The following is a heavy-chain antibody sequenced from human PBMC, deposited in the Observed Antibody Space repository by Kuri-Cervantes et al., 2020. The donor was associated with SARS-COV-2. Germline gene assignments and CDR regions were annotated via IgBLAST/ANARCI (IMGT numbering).Heavy chain of an antibody. CDR3: ARDSYCINGVCLLGY. Sequence: LRLSCTVSGGSISSGSYYWSWIRQPAGKGLEWIGRIYTSGSTNYNPSLKSRVTISVDRSKNQFSLKLSSVTAADTALYYCARDSYCINGVCLLGYWGQGTLVTVSS. CDR2: IYTSGST. CDR1: GGSISSGSYY. J-gene: IGHJ4*02. V-gene: IGHV4-61*02. D-gene: IGHD2-8*01.